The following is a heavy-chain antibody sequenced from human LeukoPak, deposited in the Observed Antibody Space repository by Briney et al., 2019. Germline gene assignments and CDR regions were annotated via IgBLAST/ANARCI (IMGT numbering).Heavy chain of an antibody. CDR2: IYYSVST. CDR3: ARLNMGRGVITTNAFDI. V-gene: IGHV4-59*08. CDR1: GGSISSYY. J-gene: IGHJ3*02. Sequence: SETLSLTCTVSGGSISSYYWSWIRQPPGKGLEWIGYIYYSVSTNYNPSLKSRVTISVDTPKNQFSLKLSSVTAADTAVYYCARLNMGRGVITTNAFDIWGQGTMVTVSS. D-gene: IGHD3-10*01.